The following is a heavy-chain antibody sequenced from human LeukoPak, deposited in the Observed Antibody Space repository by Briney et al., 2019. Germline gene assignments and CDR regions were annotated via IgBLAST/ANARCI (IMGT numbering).Heavy chain of an antibody. J-gene: IGHJ4*02. CDR3: ARRAPGVSDY. CDR1: GYTFTGYY. V-gene: IGHV1-2*02. Sequence: SSVKVSCKASGYTFTGYYMHWVRQAPGQGLEWMGWINPNSGGTNYEPKFQGRSTMTRDTSIRPAYPELSMLQSDDTAGYYCARRAPGVSDYWGQGTLVTVSS. D-gene: IGHD7-27*01. CDR2: INPNSGGT.